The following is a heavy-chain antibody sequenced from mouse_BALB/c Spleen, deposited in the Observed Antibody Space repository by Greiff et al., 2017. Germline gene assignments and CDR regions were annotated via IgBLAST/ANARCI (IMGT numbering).Heavy chain of an antibody. Sequence: QVQLQQSGAELAKPGASVKMSCKASGYTFTSYWMHWVKQRPGQGLEWIGYINPSTGYTEYNQKFKDKATLTADKSSSTAYMQLSSLTSEDSAVYYCARDGNYSWYFDVWGAGTTVTVSS. J-gene: IGHJ1*01. CDR3: ARDGNYSWYFDV. CDR1: GYTFTSYW. CDR2: INPSTGYT. V-gene: IGHV1-7*01. D-gene: IGHD2-1*01.